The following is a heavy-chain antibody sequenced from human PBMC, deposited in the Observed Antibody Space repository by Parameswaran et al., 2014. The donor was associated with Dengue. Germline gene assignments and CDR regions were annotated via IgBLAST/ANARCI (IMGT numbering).Heavy chain of an antibody. J-gene: IGHJ6*02. Sequence: SWVRQAPGQGLEWMGWISAYNGNTNYAQKLQGRVTMTTDTSTSTAYMELRSLRSDDTAVYYCARVPPVLRFLEWLSGPRFWHLYYYYYGMDVWGQGTTVTVSS. CDR3: ARVPPVLRFLEWLSGPRFWHLYYYYYGMDV. D-gene: IGHD3-3*01. CDR2: ISAYNGNT. V-gene: IGHV1-18*01.